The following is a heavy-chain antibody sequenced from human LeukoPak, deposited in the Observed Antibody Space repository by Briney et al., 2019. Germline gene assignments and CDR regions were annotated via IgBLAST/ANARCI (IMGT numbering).Heavy chain of an antibody. CDR2: IKQDGSEK. CDR3: AREIYMVRRAYYFYMDV. V-gene: IGHV3-7*01. CDR1: GFTFSSYW. D-gene: IGHD3-10*01. J-gene: IGHJ6*03. Sequence: TGGSLRLSCAASGFTFSSYWMSWVRQAPGKGLEWVANIKQDGSEKYYVDSVKGRFTISRDNAKNSLFLLMTSLRGEDTAVYYCAREIYMVRRAYYFYMDVWGKGTTVTVSS.